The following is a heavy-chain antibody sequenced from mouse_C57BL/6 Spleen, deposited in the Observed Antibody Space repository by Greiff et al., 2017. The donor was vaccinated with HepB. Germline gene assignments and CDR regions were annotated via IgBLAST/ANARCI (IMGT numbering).Heavy chain of an antibody. D-gene: IGHD2-1*01. CDR2: INPNNGGT. V-gene: IGHV1-26*01. CDR3: ARSWGNYAWFAY. J-gene: IGHJ3*01. Sequence: VQLQQSGPELVKPGASVKISCKASGYTFTDYYMNWVKQSHGKSLEWIGDINPNNGGTSYNQKFKGKATLTVDKSSSTAYMELRSLTSEDSAVYYCARSWGNYAWFAYWGQGTLVTVSA. CDR1: GYTFTDYY.